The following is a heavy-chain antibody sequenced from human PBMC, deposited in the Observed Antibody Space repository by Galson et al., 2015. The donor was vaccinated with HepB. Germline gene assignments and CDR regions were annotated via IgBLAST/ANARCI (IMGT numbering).Heavy chain of an antibody. V-gene: IGHV1-3*01. CDR3: ARGRAEEMATMPDPLPDY. D-gene: IGHD5-24*01. Sequence: SVKVSCKASGYTFTSYAMHWVRQAPGQRLEWMGWINAGNGNTKYSQKFQGRVTITRDTSASTAYMELSSLRSEDTAVYYCARGRAEEMATMPDPLPDYWGQGTLVTVSS. CDR1: GYTFTSYA. J-gene: IGHJ4*02. CDR2: INAGNGNT.